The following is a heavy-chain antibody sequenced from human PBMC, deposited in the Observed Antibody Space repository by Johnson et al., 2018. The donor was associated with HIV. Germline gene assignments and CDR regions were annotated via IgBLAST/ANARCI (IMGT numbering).Heavy chain of an antibody. J-gene: IGHJ3*02. CDR3: ARGPYDYVWGSYRFIGAFDI. CDR2: IKQDGSEK. CDR1: GFTFSSYW. Sequence: VQLVESGGGLVQPGGSLRLSCAASGFTFSSYWMSWVRQAPGKGLEWVANIKQDGSEKYYVDSVKGRFTISRDNSKNTLYLQMNSLRAEETAVYYCARGPYDYVWGSYRFIGAFDIWGQGTMVTVSS. V-gene: IGHV3-7*02. D-gene: IGHD3-16*02.